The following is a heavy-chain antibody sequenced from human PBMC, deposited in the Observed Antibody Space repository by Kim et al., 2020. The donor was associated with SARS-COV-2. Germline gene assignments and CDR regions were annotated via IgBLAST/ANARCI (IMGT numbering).Heavy chain of an antibody. Sequence: GGSLRLPCAASGFTFSSHAMNWVRQAPGKEMEWVSSIVGGGVDTYYENSVKGRFTISRDNSKNTVFLQMNSLRVEDTAVYYCARGRLKYCHGVNCYPFDYWGQGTLVTVSS. CDR1: GFTFSSHA. D-gene: IGHD2-15*01. CDR3: ARGRLKYCHGVNCYPFDY. J-gene: IGHJ4*02. V-gene: IGHV3-23*01. CDR2: IVGGGVDT.